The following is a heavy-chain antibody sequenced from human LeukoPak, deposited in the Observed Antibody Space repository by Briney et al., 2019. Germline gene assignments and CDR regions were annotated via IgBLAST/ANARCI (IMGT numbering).Heavy chain of an antibody. J-gene: IGHJ4*02. CDR3: ARGDYDFWSGYLIFDY. CDR2: IYTSGST. V-gene: IGHV4-4*07. D-gene: IGHD3-3*01. Sequence: TSETLSLTCTVSGGSISSYYWSWIRQPAGKGLEWIGRIYTSGSTNYNPSLKSRVTMSVDTSKNQFSLKLSSVTAADTAVYYCARGDYDFWSGYLIFDYWGQGTLVTVSS. CDR1: GGSISSYY.